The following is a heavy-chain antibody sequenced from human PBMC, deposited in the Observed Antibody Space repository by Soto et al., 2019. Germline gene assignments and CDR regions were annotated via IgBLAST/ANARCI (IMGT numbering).Heavy chain of an antibody. J-gene: IGHJ5*02. CDR3: ARGQKYDFWSGYFFFGWFDP. Sequence: PSETLSLTCAVYGGSFSGYYWSWIRQPPGKGLEWIGEINHSGSTNYNPSLKSRVTISVDTSKNQFSLKLSSVTAADTAVYYCARGQKYDFWSGYFFFGWFDPWGQGTLVTVSS. D-gene: IGHD3-3*01. CDR2: INHSGST. CDR1: GGSFSGYY. V-gene: IGHV4-34*01.